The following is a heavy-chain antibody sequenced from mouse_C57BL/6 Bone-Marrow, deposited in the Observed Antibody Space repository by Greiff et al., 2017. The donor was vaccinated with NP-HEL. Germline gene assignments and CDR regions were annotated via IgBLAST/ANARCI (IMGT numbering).Heavy chain of an antibody. CDR2: ISDGGSYT. D-gene: IGHD4-1*01. J-gene: IGHJ4*01. Sequence: EVKLMESGGGLVKPGGSLKLSCAASGFTFSSYAMSWVRQTPEKRLEWVATISDGGSYTYYPDNVKGRFTISRDNAKNNLYLQMSHLKSEDTAMYYCARDPLLGYYAMDYWGQGTSVTVSS. CDR1: GFTFSSYA. CDR3: ARDPLLGYYAMDY. V-gene: IGHV5-4*01.